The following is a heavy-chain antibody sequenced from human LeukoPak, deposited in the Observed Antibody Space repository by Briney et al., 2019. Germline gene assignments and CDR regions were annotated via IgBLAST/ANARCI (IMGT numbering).Heavy chain of an antibody. CDR1: GYSVTSYW. CDR3: ARRVDTAMDSFDY. Sequence: GESLKISCKGSGYSVTSYWIGWVRQMPGKGLEWMGIIYPGDSDTRYSPSFQGQVTISADKSISTAYLQWSSLKASDTAMYYCARRVDTAMDSFDYWGQGTLVTVSP. D-gene: IGHD5-18*01. CDR2: IYPGDSDT. J-gene: IGHJ4*02. V-gene: IGHV5-51*01.